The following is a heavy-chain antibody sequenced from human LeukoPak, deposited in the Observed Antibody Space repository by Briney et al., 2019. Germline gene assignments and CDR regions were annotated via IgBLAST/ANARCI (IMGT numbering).Heavy chain of an antibody. J-gene: IGHJ4*02. V-gene: IGHV1-3*03. CDR3: AVGLVGATPELGY. D-gene: IGHD1-26*01. CDR2: INAGNGNT. Sequence: ASVKVSCKASGYTFTSYAMHWVRQGPGQSLEWMGWINAGNGNTKYSQEFQGRVTITRDTSASTAYMELSSLRSEDMAVYYCAVGLVGATPELGYWGQGTLVTVSS. CDR1: GYTFTSYA.